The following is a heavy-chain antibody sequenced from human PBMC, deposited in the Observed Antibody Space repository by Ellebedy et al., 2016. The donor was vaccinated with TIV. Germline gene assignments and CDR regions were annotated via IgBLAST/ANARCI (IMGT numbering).Heavy chain of an antibody. CDR1: GYTFTSYD. J-gene: IGHJ4*02. D-gene: IGHD6-13*01. CDR2: IYPNSGDT. CDR3: ASVTFSSLPPFDS. Sequence: AASVKVSCKASGYTFTSYDINWMRQAPGQGLEWMGWIYPNSGDTKYAQKFQGRVTMTRDTSITTAYMELNRLTSDDTATYYCASVTFSSLPPFDSWGQGTLVIVSS. V-gene: IGHV1-2*02.